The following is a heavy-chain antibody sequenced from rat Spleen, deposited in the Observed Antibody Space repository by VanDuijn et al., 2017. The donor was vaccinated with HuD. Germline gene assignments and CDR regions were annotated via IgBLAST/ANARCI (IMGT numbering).Heavy chain of an antibody. CDR1: GFTFSNYD. D-gene: IGHD1-11*01. Sequence: EVQLMESGGGLVQPGRSMKLSCAASGFTFSNYDMAWVRQAPTKGLQWVASISYDGSRTYYPDSVKGRFTISRDNAKSTLYLQMDSLRSEDTATYYCTSTEGIVRNWFSYWCQGTLITVSS. V-gene: IGHV5-20*01. CDR2: ISYDGSRT. CDR3: TSTEGIVRNWFSY. J-gene: IGHJ3*01.